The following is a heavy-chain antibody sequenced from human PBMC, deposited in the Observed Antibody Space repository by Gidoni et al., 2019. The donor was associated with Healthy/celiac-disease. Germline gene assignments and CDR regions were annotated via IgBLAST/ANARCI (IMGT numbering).Heavy chain of an antibody. CDR2: IKQDGSEK. V-gene: IGHV3-7*03. J-gene: IGHJ6*02. Sequence: EVQLVESGGGLVQPGGSLRLSCAASGFTFSSYWMSWVRQAPGKGLEWVANIKQDGSEKYYVDSVKGRFTISRDNAKNSLYLQMNSLRAEDTAVYYCAREGPGYCSSTSCLWAYYYYYGMDVWGQGTTVTVSS. CDR3: AREGPGYCSSTSCLWAYYYYYGMDV. D-gene: IGHD2-2*01. CDR1: GFTFSSYW.